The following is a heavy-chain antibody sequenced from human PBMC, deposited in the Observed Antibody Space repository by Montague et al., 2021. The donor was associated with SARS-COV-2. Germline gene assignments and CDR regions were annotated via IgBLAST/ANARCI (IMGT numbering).Heavy chain of an antibody. J-gene: IGHJ4*02. D-gene: IGHD6-19*01. Sequence: SETLSLTCAVYGGSFSGYYWSWIRQPPGKGLEWIGEINHSGSTNYNPSLKSRVTISMDTSKNHFSLKVNSVTATDTAVYFCARPGSVSGWFYFDDWGQGTLVSVSS. CDR1: GGSFSGYY. CDR3: ARPGSVSGWFYFDD. CDR2: INHSGST. V-gene: IGHV4-34*01.